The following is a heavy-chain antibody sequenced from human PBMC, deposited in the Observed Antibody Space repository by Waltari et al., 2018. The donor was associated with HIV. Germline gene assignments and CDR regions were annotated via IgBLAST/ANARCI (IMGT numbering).Heavy chain of an antibody. CDR2: IYYSGST. D-gene: IGHD3-3*01. CDR3: ARHGDFWSGYYARYYYGMDV. Sequence: QLQLQESGPGLVKPSETLSLTCTVSGGSISSSSYYWGWIRQPPGKGLEWIGSIYYSGSTYYNPSLKSRVTISVDTSKNQFSLKLSSVTAADTAVYYCARHGDFWSGYYARYYYGMDVWGQGTTVTVSS. J-gene: IGHJ6*02. CDR1: GGSISSSSYY. V-gene: IGHV4-39*01.